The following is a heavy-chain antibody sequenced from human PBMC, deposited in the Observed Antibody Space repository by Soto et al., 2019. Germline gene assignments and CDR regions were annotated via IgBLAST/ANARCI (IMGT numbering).Heavy chain of an antibody. V-gene: IGHV4-4*07. J-gene: IGHJ6*02. D-gene: IGHD6-19*01. CDR2: IYTSASI. Sequence: SETLSLTCSVSGADINTYSWTWIRQPAGKGLEWIGRIYTSASINYNPSLKGRVTLSVDTSTNQVSLRLASVTAADTAIYYCARDREAGYNFYYGVDVWGQGTTVTVSS. CDR3: ARDREAGYNFYYGVDV. CDR1: GADINTYS.